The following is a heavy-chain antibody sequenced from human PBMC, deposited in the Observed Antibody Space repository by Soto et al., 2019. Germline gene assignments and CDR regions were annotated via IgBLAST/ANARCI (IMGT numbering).Heavy chain of an antibody. J-gene: IGHJ4*02. Sequence: QLQLQESGPGLVKPSETLSPTCTVSGGSISIRSYYWGWIRPPPGKGLEWIGSLYYSGRTYYHPSLKSRVTISVDPSKYQFTVKLSSVTAADTAVYYCAIHSLNCSGGSCYSIWGQGTLVTVSS. CDR3: AIHSLNCSGGSCYSI. D-gene: IGHD2-15*01. CDR2: LYYSGRT. V-gene: IGHV4-39*01. CDR1: GGSISIRSYY.